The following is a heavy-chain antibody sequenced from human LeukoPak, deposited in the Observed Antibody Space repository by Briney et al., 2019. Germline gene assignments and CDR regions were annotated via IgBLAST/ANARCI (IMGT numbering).Heavy chain of an antibody. V-gene: IGHV4-4*07. D-gene: IGHD2-2*01. CDR3: ARATYCSSTSCYPFDY. J-gene: IGHJ4*02. CDR1: GGSISSYY. CDR2: IYTSGST. Sequence: SENLSLTCTVSGGSISSYYWSWIRQPAGKGLEWIGRIYTSGSTNYNPSLKSRVTMSVDTSKNQFSLKLSSVTAADTAVYYCARATYCSSTSCYPFDYWGQGTLVTVSS.